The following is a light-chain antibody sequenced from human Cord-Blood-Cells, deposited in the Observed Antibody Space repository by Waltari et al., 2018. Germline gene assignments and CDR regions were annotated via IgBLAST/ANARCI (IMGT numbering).Light chain of an antibody. CDR1: SGHSSYA. Sequence: QLVLTQSPSASASLGAPVKLTCTLSSGHSSYAIAWHQQQPEKGPRYLMKLNSDGSHSKGDGIPARFSGSSSGADRYLTISSLQSEDEADYYCQTWDTGMVFGGGTKLTVL. V-gene: IGLV4-69*01. CDR2: LNSDGSH. J-gene: IGLJ3*02. CDR3: QTWDTGMV.